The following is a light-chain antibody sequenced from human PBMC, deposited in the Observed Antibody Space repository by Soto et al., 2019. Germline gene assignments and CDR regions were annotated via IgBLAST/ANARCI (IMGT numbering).Light chain of an antibody. CDR3: QQYYGTPFT. CDR1: QSVFYSSNNRNY. CDR2: WAS. Sequence: DIVMTQSPDSLAVSLGARATINCKSSQSVFYSSNNRNYLAWYQQKPGQPTKVLIYWASTRESGVPDRFSGSGSGTDFTLTISSLQADDVAVYYCQQYYGTPFTFGAGTKVEIK. J-gene: IGKJ4*01. V-gene: IGKV4-1*01.